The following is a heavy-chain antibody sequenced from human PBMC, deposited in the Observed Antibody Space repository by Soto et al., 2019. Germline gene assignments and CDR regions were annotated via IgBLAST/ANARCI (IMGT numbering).Heavy chain of an antibody. CDR2: IIPIFGTA. D-gene: IGHD3-22*01. V-gene: IGHV1-69*06. CDR1: GGTFSSYA. Sequence: QVQLVQSGAEVKKPGSSVKVSCKASGGTFSSYAISWVRQAPGQGLEWMGGIIPIFGTANYAQKFQGRVTITADKSTSTGYMELSSLRSEDTAVYYCASYYYDSSGYLHYFDYWGQGTLVTVSS. J-gene: IGHJ4*02. CDR3: ASYYYDSSGYLHYFDY.